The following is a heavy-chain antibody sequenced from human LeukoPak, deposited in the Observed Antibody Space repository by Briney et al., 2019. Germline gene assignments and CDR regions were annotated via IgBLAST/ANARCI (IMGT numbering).Heavy chain of an antibody. V-gene: IGHV3-64*01. CDR2: ISSNGGST. CDR1: GFTFSSYA. J-gene: IGHJ4*02. CDR3: ARAPTVTNLYYFDY. D-gene: IGHD4-17*01. Sequence: GGSLRLSCAASGFTFSSYAMHWVRPAPGKGLEYVSAISSNGGSTYYANSVKGRFTISRDNSKNTLFLQMGSLRAGDMAVYYCARAPTVTNLYYFDYWGQGTLVTVSS.